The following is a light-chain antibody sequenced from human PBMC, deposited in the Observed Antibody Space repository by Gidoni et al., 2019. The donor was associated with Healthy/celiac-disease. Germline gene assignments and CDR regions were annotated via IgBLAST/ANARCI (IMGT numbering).Light chain of an antibody. CDR3: AAWDDSLQVV. Sequence: QSVLTQQHSASGTPGQRVTISCSGSSSNIGSNYVYWYQQLPGTAPKLLIYRNNQRPSGVPDRCSGSKSGTAASRAISGLRSEDEADYYCAAWDDSLQVVVGGGTKLTVL. CDR1: SSNIGSNY. CDR2: RNN. V-gene: IGLV1-47*01. J-gene: IGLJ2*01.